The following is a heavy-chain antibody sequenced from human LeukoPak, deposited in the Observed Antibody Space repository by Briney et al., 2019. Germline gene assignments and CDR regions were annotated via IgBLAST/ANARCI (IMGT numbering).Heavy chain of an antibody. D-gene: IGHD6-19*01. CDR3: ARRCPSSGWCFDY. CDR1: GGSISSYY. CDR2: IYYSVST. Sequence: SETLSLTCTVSGGSISSYYWGWIRQSPGKGLEWIGYIYYSVSTNYNPSLKSRVNILVATSKNRFSLKVSSVTAADTAVYYCARRCPSSGWCFDYWGQGTLVTVSS. V-gene: IGHV4-59*08. J-gene: IGHJ4*02.